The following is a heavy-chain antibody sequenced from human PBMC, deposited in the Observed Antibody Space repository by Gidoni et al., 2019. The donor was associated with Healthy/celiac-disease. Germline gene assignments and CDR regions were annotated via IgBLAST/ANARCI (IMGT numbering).Heavy chain of an antibody. CDR1: GYTFTRYA. CDR3: ARAELWSVTGAFDI. Sequence: QVQLVQSGAAVKKPGASVKGSCKASGYTFTRYAIHWVRQDPGQRLEWMGWINAGNGNTQYSQKFQGRVTITRDTSASTAYMELSSLRSEDTAVYYCARAELWSVTGAFDIWGQGTMVTVSS. D-gene: IGHD2-21*01. V-gene: IGHV1-3*01. CDR2: INAGNGNT. J-gene: IGHJ3*02.